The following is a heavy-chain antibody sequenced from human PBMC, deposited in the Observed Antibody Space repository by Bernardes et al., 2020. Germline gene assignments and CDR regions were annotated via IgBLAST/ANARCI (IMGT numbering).Heavy chain of an antibody. V-gene: IGHV1-2*02. Sequence: ASVKVSCKASGYTFTGYYMHWVRQAPGQGLEWMGWINPNSGGTNYAQKFQGRVTMTRDTSISTAYMELSRLRSDDTAVYYCARGRLLWFGELPNWFDPSGQGTLVTVSS. CDR2: INPNSGGT. D-gene: IGHD3-10*01. J-gene: IGHJ5*02. CDR1: GYTFTGYY. CDR3: ARGRLLWFGELPNWFDP.